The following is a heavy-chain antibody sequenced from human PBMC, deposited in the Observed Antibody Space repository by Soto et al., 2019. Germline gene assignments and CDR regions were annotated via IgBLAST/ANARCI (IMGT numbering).Heavy chain of an antibody. D-gene: IGHD2-21*01. CDR2: IYYIGST. Sequence: SETLSLTCTVSGGSISSSSYYWGWIRQPPGKGLEWIGSIYYIGSTYYNPSLRSRVTMSVDTSKNQFSLTLNSVTAADTATYYCARGGISHWAYFYYMDVWDRGTTVTVSS. V-gene: IGHV4-39*07. J-gene: IGHJ6*03. CDR3: ARGGISHWAYFYYMDV. CDR1: GGSISSSSYY.